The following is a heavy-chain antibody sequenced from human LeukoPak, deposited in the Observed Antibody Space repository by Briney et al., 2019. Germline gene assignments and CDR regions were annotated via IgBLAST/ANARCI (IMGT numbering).Heavy chain of an antibody. CDR3: ARLAYYDILTGYDY. CDR2: IDPSDSYT. D-gene: IGHD3-9*01. J-gene: IGHJ4*02. V-gene: IGHV5-10-1*01. CDR1: GNSFPSTW. Sequence: GESLKISCRGPGNSFPSTWISWVRQLPGKGLKWWGRIDPSDSYTNYSPSFQGHVTISADKSISTAYLQWSSLKASDTAMYYCARLAYYDILTGYDYWGQGTLVTVSS.